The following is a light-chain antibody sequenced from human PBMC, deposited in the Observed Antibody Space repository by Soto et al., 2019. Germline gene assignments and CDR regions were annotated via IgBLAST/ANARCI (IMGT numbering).Light chain of an antibody. CDR3: QVWDSGSAHVV. V-gene: IGLV3-21*01. J-gene: IGLJ3*02. Sequence: SSELTQPPSVSVAPGKTASISCGGNEIGSKGVHWYQQKPGQAPVLVIYSDTDLPPVITERFSGSNSANLATLTISRVEAGDEADYYCQVWDSGSAHVVFGGGTKLTVL. CDR1: EIGSKG. CDR2: SDT.